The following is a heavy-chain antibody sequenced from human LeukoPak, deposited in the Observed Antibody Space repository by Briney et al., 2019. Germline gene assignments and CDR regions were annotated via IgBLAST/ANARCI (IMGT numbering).Heavy chain of an antibody. Sequence: GGSLRLFRAASGFIYSSYWLRWATQPRGKGLEWVANIKQDGREKYYVDSVKGRFTIPRDNAKNSLYLKMNSLRAEDTAVYYCARDEGRYFDWLLAAGGMDVWGKGTTVTVSS. CDR2: IKQDGREK. CDR3: ARDEGRYFDWLLAAGGMDV. J-gene: IGHJ6*04. CDR1: GFIYSSYW. D-gene: IGHD3-9*01. V-gene: IGHV3-7*03.